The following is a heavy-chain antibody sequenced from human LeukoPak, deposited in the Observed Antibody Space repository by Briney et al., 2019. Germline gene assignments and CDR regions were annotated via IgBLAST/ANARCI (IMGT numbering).Heavy chain of an antibody. J-gene: IGHJ4*02. CDR1: GFPFRGCP. CDR2: IGSKAGNYAT. Sequence: GGPRELPCEPPGFPFRGCPVHGVRRASGKGRGGVGRIGSKAGNYATVYAASVGGRFTISRDDSKNTAFLQMNSLKTEDTAVYYCTRHLDGIAAYDCWGQGSLVTVSS. D-gene: IGHD6-13*01. CDR3: TRHLDGIAAYDC. V-gene: IGHV3-73*01.